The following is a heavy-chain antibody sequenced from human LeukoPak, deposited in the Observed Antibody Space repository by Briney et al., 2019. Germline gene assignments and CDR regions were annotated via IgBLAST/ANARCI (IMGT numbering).Heavy chain of an antibody. V-gene: IGHV4-59*01. CDR1: GGSINSYY. D-gene: IGHD3-22*01. Sequence: SETLSLTCTVSGGSINSYYWSWIRQPPGKGLEWIGYIYDSGSTNYHPSLKSRVTISVDTSNNQFSLKLSSVTAADTAVYYCACLTTADAFDIWGQGTMVTVSS. CDR3: ACLTTADAFDI. J-gene: IGHJ3*02. CDR2: IYDSGST.